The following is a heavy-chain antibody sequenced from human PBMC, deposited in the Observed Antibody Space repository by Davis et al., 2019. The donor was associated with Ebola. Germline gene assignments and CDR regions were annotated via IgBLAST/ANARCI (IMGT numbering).Heavy chain of an antibody. J-gene: IGHJ4*02. CDR3: ARPILPEVTHCGVDY. CDR2: IYPFNGAT. D-gene: IGHD1-14*01. CDR1: GYTFTDYY. V-gene: IGHV1-2*06. Sequence: AASVKVSCKASGYTFTDYYLHWVRQAPGHGLEWMGRIYPFNGATNFADSFQGRVTMTTDTSITTAYMELSSLKSDDTAIYYCARPILPEVTHCGVDYWGQGTLVTVSS.